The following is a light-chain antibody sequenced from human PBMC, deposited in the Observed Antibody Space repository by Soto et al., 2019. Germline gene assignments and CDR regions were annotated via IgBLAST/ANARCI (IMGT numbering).Light chain of an antibody. Sequence: DVQMHQSPSSLSATVGDRATITCRASQGISNYLAWYQQKPGKDPKLLIYAASTLQSGVPSRFSGSGAGTDFTVTISSLQPEDVATYYCQKYNSAPLTFGPGTKVDIK. CDR3: QKYNSAPLT. CDR1: QGISNY. J-gene: IGKJ3*01. V-gene: IGKV1-27*01. CDR2: AAS.